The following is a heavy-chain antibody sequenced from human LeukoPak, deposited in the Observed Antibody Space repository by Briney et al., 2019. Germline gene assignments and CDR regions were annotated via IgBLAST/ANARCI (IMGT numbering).Heavy chain of an antibody. CDR2: IQSKTDGGTT. D-gene: IGHD3-10*01. J-gene: IGHJ4*02. Sequence: GGSLRLSCAASGFTFSNTWRTWVRQAPGKGLERVGRIQSKTDGGTTEYAATVKGRFTISRDDSKPTLYLQMNSLKTEDTAVYYCATLTVRGVINIWGQGTLVTVSS. CDR3: ATLTVRGVINI. CDR1: GFTFSNTW. V-gene: IGHV3-15*01.